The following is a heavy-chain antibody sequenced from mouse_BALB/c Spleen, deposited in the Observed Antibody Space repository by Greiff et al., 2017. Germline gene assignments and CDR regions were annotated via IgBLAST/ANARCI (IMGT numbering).Heavy chain of an antibody. CDR1: GYTFSSYW. V-gene: IGHV1-9*01. Sequence: QVQLQQSGAELMKPGASVKISCKATGYTFSSYWIEWVKQRPGHGLEWIGEILPGSGSTNYNEKFKGKATFTADTSSNTAYMQLSSLTSEDSAVYYCARRGPRGAMDYWGQGTSVTVSS. J-gene: IGHJ4*01. CDR3: ARRGPRGAMDY. D-gene: IGHD3-3*01. CDR2: ILPGSGST.